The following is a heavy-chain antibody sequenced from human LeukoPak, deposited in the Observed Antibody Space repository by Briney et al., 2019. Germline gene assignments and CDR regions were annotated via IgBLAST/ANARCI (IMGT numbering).Heavy chain of an antibody. J-gene: IGHJ6*03. CDR3: AKTEYYFYYMDV. D-gene: IGHD1-14*01. CDR1: GGTFTSFA. V-gene: IGHV1-69*13. Sequence: SVKVSCKVSGGTFTSFAISWVRQAPGQGLEWMGGIIPVFGPPNYAQNFQGRVTITADEPTATAYMELSNLRSEDTAVYYCAKTEYYFYYMDVWGKGTTVIVSS. CDR2: IIPVFGPP.